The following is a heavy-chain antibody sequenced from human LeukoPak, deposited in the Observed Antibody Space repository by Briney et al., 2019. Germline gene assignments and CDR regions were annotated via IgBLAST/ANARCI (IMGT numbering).Heavy chain of an antibody. CDR3: AKDGGLSSVAGPLGAFDI. CDR1: GFTFSSYG. V-gene: IGHV3-30*18. J-gene: IGHJ3*02. CDR2: ISYDGSNK. D-gene: IGHD6-19*01. Sequence: GGCLRLSCAASGFTFSSYGMHWVRQAPGKGLEWVAVISYDGSNKYYADSVKGRFTISRDNSKNTLYLQMNSLRAEDTAVYYCAKDGGLSSVAGPLGAFDIWGQGTMVTVSS.